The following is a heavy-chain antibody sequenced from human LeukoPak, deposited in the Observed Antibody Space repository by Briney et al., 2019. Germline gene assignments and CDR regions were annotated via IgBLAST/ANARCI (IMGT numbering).Heavy chain of an antibody. Sequence: GGSLRLSCAGSGFTFSSYEMNWVRQAPGKGLEWVSYISSRGDTIYYADSVRGRFTLYRDNAKNSLYLQMNSLRAEDTAVYYCARGYASAWCDYWGQGALVTVSS. CDR1: GFTFSSYE. D-gene: IGHD6-19*01. CDR2: ISSRGDTI. J-gene: IGHJ4*02. CDR3: ARGYASAWCDY. V-gene: IGHV3-48*03.